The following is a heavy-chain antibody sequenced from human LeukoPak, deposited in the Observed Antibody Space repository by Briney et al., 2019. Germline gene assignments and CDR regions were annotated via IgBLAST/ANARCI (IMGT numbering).Heavy chain of an antibody. CDR3: ARDPYSGNYGNDYYYYMDV. CDR2: INSSSSYI. J-gene: IGHJ6*03. V-gene: IGHV3-21*01. D-gene: IGHD1-26*01. Sequence: GGSLRLSCAASGFTFSSYSMNWVRQAPGKGLEWVSSINSSSSYIYYADSVKGRFTISRDNAKNSLYLQMDSLGPEDTAVYYCARDPYSGNYGNDYYYYMDVWGKGTTVTISS. CDR1: GFTFSSYS.